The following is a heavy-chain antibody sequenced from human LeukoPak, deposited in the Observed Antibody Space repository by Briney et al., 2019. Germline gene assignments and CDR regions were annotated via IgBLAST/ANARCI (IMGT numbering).Heavy chain of an antibody. V-gene: IGHV4-39*07. CDR3: ARGNPHVSDY. Sequence: PSETLSLTYTVSGGSISSSSYYWGWIRQPPGKGLEWIGSIYYSGSAYYNPSLKSRVTISVDTSKNQFSLKLSSVTAADTAVYYCARGNPHVSDYWGQGTLVTVSS. CDR2: IYYSGSA. CDR1: GGSISSSSYY. J-gene: IGHJ4*02.